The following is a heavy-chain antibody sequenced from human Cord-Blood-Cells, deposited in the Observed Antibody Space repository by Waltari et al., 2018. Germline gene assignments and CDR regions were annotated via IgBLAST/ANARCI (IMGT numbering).Heavy chain of an antibody. Sequence: QVQLVQSGAEVKKPGSSVKVSCKASGGTFSSYAISWVRQAPRQGLEWVGGIIPIFGTANYAQKFQGRVTITADESMSTAYMELSSLRSEDTAVYYCARGPEYSSSWYWFDPWGQGTLVTVSS. D-gene: IGHD6-13*01. CDR3: ARGPEYSSSWYWFDP. V-gene: IGHV1-69*01. CDR2: IIPIFGTA. CDR1: GGTFSSYA. J-gene: IGHJ5*02.